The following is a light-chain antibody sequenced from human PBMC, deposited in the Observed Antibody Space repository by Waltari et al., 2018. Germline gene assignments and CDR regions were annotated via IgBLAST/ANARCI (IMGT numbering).Light chain of an antibody. CDR3: SSYISSSTLEL. CDR1: CSDVGAYNY. CDR2: DVS. Sequence: QSALTQPASVSGSPGQSITISCTGTCSDVGAYNYVSWYQQHPGKAPKPMIFDVSIRPSGVSNRFSGSKSGNTASLTISGLQAEDEADYYCSSYISSSTLELFGGGTSLTVL. J-gene: IGLJ2*01. V-gene: IGLV2-14*03.